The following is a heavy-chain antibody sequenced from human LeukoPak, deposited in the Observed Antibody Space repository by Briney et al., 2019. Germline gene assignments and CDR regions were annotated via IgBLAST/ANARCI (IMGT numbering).Heavy chain of an antibody. V-gene: IGHV5-51*01. CDR1: GYNFTKYW. J-gene: IGHJ4*02. D-gene: IGHD5-12*01. Sequence: GESLKISCKGSGYNFTKYWIGWVRQMPGKGLEWMGIIYPGDSDSRYSPSFQGQVTISADKSVTTAYLQWSSLKASDTAMYYCARLGYSAYPSGEFDYWGQGTQVTVSS. CDR2: IYPGDSDS. CDR3: ARLGYSAYPSGEFDY.